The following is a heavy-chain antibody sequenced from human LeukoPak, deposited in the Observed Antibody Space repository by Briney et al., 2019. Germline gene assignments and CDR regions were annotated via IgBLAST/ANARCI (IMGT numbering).Heavy chain of an antibody. CDR1: GLTLSSYG. CDR2: ISYDGSNK. D-gene: IGHD3-10*01. J-gene: IGHJ4*02. V-gene: IGHV3-30*18. CDR3: AKKAGKMVRGVTYFDY. Sequence: PGGSLRLSCVASGLTLSSYGMHWVRQAPGKGLEWVAVISYDGSNKYYADSVKGRFTISRDNSKNTLYLQMNSLRAEDTAVYYCAKKAGKMVRGVTYFDYWGQGTLVTVSS.